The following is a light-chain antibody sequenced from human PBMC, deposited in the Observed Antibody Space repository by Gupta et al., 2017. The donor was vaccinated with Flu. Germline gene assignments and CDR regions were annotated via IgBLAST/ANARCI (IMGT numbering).Light chain of an antibody. CDR2: RTS. V-gene: IGKV1-5*03. Sequence: EIQMTQSPSTLPASIGDSVTITCRASESITNWLAWYQRKPGRAPKLLIYRTSTLADGVPSRFSGSASGTDFTLAISSLQPDDFATYFCQQCNNYSPAFGPGTKV. J-gene: IGKJ3*01. CDR3: QQCNNYSPA. CDR1: ESITNW.